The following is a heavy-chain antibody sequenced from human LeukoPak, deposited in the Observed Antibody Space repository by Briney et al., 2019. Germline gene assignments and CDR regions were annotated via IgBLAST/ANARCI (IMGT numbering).Heavy chain of an antibody. J-gene: IGHJ4*02. CDR3: AKDYSPRAFEALDY. D-gene: IGHD6-13*01. Sequence: GGSLRLSCAASGFTFSSYGMHWVRQAPGKGLEWVAVISYDGSNKYYADSVKGRFTISRDKSKNTLYLQMNSLRAEDTAVYYCAKDYSPRAFEALDYWGQGTLVTVSS. CDR2: ISYDGSNK. CDR1: GFTFSSYG. V-gene: IGHV3-30*18.